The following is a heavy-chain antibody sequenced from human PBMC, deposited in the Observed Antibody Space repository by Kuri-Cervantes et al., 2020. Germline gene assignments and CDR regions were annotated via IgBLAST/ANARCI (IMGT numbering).Heavy chain of an antibody. CDR1: GFTFSDYY. CDR2: IYTSGST. D-gene: IGHD4-17*01. J-gene: IGHJ4*02. V-gene: IGHV4-4*08. Sequence: GSLRLSCAASGFTFSDYYMSWIRQAPGKGLEWIGRIYTSGSTNYNPSLKSRVTISVDKSKNQFSLKLSSVTAADTAAYYCARLPTVTTSFDYWGQGTLVTVSS. CDR3: ARLPTVTTSFDY.